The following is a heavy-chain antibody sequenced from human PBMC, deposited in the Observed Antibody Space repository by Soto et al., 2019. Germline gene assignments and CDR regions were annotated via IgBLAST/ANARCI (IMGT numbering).Heavy chain of an antibody. J-gene: IGHJ6*02. CDR3: AKERYDFWSGYQYYYYYYGMDV. CDR1: GFTFSSYG. V-gene: IGHV3-33*06. CDR2: IWYDGSNK. Sequence: QVQLVESGGGVVQPGRSLRLSCVASGFTFSSYGMHWVRQAPGKGLEWVAVIWYDGSNKYYADSVKGRFTISRDNSKNTLYLQMNSLRAEDTAVYYCAKERYDFWSGYQYYYYYYGMDVWGQGTTVTVSS. D-gene: IGHD3-3*01.